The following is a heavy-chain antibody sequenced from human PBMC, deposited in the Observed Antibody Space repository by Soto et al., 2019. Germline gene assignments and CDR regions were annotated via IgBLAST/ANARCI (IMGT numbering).Heavy chain of an antibody. D-gene: IGHD6-19*01. CDR2: TYYRSKWYN. CDR1: GDSVSSNSAA. Sequence: PSQTLSLTCAISGDSVSSNSAAWNWIRQSPSRGLEWLGRTYYRSKWYNDYAVSVKSRITINPDTSKNQFSLQLNSVTPEDTAVYYCARDLDIALAEGYYYYCMDVWGQGTMVTVSS. V-gene: IGHV6-1*01. CDR3: ARDLDIALAEGYYYYCMDV. J-gene: IGHJ6*02.